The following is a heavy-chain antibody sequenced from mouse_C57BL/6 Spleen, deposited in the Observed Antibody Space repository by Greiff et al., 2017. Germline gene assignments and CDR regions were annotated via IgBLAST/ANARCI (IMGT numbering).Heavy chain of an antibody. V-gene: IGHV1-69*01. D-gene: IGHD2-4*01. CDR3: ARPFDYGYFDY. CDR1: GYTFTSYW. Sequence: VQLQQPGAELVMPGASVKLSCKASGYTFTSYWMHWVKQRPGQGLEWIGEIDPSDSYTNYNQKFKGKSTLTVDKSSSTAYMQLSSLTSEDSAVYYCARPFDYGYFDYWGQGTTLTVSS. CDR2: IDPSDSYT. J-gene: IGHJ2*01.